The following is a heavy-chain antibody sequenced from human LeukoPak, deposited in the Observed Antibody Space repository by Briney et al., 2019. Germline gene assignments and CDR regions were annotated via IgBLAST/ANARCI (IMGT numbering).Heavy chain of an antibody. CDR2: INHSGST. CDR3: ARGAGYDFWSGYYHYYYYYMDV. J-gene: IGHJ6*03. D-gene: IGHD3-3*01. CDR1: GGSISSSSYY. Sequence: SETLSLTCTVSGGSISSSSYYWGWIRQPPGKGLEWIGEINHSGSTNYNPSLKSRVTISVDTSKNQFSLKLSSVTAADTAVYYCARGAGYDFWSGYYHYYYYYMDVWGKGTTVTVSS. V-gene: IGHV4-39*07.